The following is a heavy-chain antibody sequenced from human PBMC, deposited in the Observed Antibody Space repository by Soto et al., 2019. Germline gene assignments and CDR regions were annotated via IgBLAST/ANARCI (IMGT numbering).Heavy chain of an antibody. J-gene: IGHJ6*01. CDR2: SIPIFRTA. CDR1: GGTFSSYS. Sequence: QVQLVQSGAEVKKPGSSVKVSCKASGGTFSSYSISWVRQAPGQGLEWMGGSIPIFRTANYAQKFQGRVTITADESTSTVYMELSSLGSEDTAVYYCARRGQHRKASYYYDMDVWGQGTTVTVSS. D-gene: IGHD6-13*01. CDR3: ARRGQHRKASYYYDMDV. V-gene: IGHV1-69*01.